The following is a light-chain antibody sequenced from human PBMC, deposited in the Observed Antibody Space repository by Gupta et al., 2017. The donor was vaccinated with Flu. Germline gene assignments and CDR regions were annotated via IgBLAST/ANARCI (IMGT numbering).Light chain of an antibody. Sequence: QSVLTQPPSASGTPGQRVTISCSGVSSNIGSNTVNWYQQPPGTATKLLIYSNNRRPSGVPDRFSGSKSGTSASLAISGLQSEDEAYYYCAAWDDSLNGPHYVFGTGTKVTVL. J-gene: IGLJ1*01. CDR2: SNN. V-gene: IGLV1-44*01. CDR1: SSNIGSNT. CDR3: AAWDDSLNGPHYV.